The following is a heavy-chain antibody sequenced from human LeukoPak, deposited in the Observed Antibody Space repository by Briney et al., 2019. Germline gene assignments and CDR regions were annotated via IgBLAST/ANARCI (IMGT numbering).Heavy chain of an antibody. CDR3: ASSYYGSGSYPPGVDY. CDR2: IWYDGSNK. J-gene: IGHJ4*02. V-gene: IGHV3-33*01. D-gene: IGHD3-10*01. Sequence: GGSLRLSCAASGLTFSSYGMHWVRQAPGKGLEWVAVIWYDGSNKYYADSVKGRFTISRDNSKNTLYLQMNSLRAEDTAVYYCASSYYGSGSYPPGVDYWGQGTLVTVSS. CDR1: GLTFSSYG.